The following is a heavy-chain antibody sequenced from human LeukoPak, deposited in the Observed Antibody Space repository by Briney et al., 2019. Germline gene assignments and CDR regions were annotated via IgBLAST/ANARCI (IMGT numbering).Heavy chain of an antibody. Sequence: ASVKVSCKASGYTFTGYYMHWVRQAPGQGLEWMGWINPNSGGTNYAQKFQGRVTMTRDTSISTAYMELSRLRSDDTAVYYCARGNSGSYPFFDYWGQGTLVTVSS. CDR2: INPNSGGT. V-gene: IGHV1-2*02. CDR3: ARGNSGSYPFFDY. CDR1: GYTFTGYY. D-gene: IGHD1-26*01. J-gene: IGHJ4*02.